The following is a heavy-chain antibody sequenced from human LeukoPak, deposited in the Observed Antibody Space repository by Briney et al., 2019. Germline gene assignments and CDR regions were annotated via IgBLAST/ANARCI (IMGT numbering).Heavy chain of an antibody. D-gene: IGHD6-13*01. Sequence: GGSLRLSCAASGFTFHDFAMHWVRQAPGKGLEWVSTISWNSGVMAYADSVKGRFTISRDNAKNSLYLQMNSLRAEDTALYYCAKGAIAAAGTLYYYGMDVWGQGTTVTVSS. CDR2: ISWNSGVM. CDR3: AKGAIAAAGTLYYYGMDV. J-gene: IGHJ6*02. CDR1: GFTFHDFA. V-gene: IGHV3-9*01.